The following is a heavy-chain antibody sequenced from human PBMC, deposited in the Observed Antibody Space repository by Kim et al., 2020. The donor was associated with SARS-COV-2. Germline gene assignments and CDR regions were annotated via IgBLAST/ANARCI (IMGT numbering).Heavy chain of an antibody. J-gene: IGHJ4*02. CDR3: ARTHSGSYYSYFDY. D-gene: IGHD1-26*01. CDR1: GFTFSSYA. CDR2: ISYDGSNK. Sequence: GGSLRLSCAASGFTFSSYAMHWVRQAPGKGLEWVAVISYDGSNKYYADSVKGRFTISRDNSKNTLYLQMNSLRAEDMAVYYCARTHSGSYYSYFDYWGQGTLVTVSS. V-gene: IGHV3-30-3*01.